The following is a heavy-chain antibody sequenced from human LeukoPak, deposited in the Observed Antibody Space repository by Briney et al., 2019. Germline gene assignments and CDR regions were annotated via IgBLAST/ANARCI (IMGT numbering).Heavy chain of an antibody. D-gene: IGHD4-23*01. CDR1: GFTFSSYW. J-gene: IGHJ3*01. CDR3: GKDPNGNFIGAFDF. CDR2: INGDGRNI. V-gene: IGHV3-74*01. Sequence: QAGGSLRLSCVASGFTFSSYWMHWVRQDPRKGLVWVSRINGDGRNINYADSVRGRFTISRDNSKGTLYLQMDSLRVEDTAVYYCGKDPNGNFIGAFDFWGQGTMVTVSS.